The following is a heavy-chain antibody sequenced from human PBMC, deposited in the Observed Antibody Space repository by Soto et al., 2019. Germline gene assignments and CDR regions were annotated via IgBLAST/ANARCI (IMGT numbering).Heavy chain of an antibody. V-gene: IGHV3-21*01. CDR1: GFTFSSYS. D-gene: IGHD5-12*01. CDR3: TRNVPDGYKGWFDP. CDR2: ISSSSSYI. J-gene: IGHJ5*02. Sequence: GSLRLSCAASGFTFSSYSMNWVRQAPGKGLEWVSSISSSSSYIYYADSVKGRFTISRDNAKNSLYLQMNSLRAEDTAVYYCTRNVPDGYKGWFDPWGQGTLVTVPQ.